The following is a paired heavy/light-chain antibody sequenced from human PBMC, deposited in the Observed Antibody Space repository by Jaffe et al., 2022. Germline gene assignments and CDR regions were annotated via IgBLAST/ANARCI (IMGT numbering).Heavy chain of an antibody. CDR2: ISGSGPST. CDR1: GFTFSSFA. D-gene: IGHD2-15*01. J-gene: IGHJ4*02. Sequence: EVQVLESGGGLVQPGGSLRLSCAASGFTFSSFAMHWVRQAPGKGLEWVSSISGSGPSTYYADSVKGRFTISRDNSKNTVYLQMNSLRAEDTAVYYCARGYCSGGNCYGSYWGQGTLVTVSS. V-gene: IGHV3-23*01. CDR3: ARGYCSGGNCYGSY.
Light chain of an antibody. V-gene: IGKV1-16*02. Sequence: DIQMTQSPSSLSASVGDRVTITCRASQGINNYLVWFQQKPGKAPKSLIYSASSLQSGVPSKFSGSGSGTDFTLTISSLQPEDFATYYCLQYKEYPLTFGGGTKVEIK. CDR2: SAS. CDR3: LQYKEYPLT. CDR1: QGINNY. J-gene: IGKJ4*01.